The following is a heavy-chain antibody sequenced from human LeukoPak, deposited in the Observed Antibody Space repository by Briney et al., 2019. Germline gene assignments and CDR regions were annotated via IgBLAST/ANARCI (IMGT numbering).Heavy chain of an antibody. Sequence: SETLSLTCAVYGGSFSGYYWSWIRQPPGKGLEWIGEINHSGSTNYNPSLKSRVTISVDTSKNQFSLKLSSVTAADTAVYYCARDPDYGDYVRVEYYYMDVWGKGTTVTVSS. V-gene: IGHV4-34*01. CDR1: GGSFSGYY. D-gene: IGHD4-17*01. CDR3: ARDPDYGDYVRVEYYYMDV. J-gene: IGHJ6*03. CDR2: INHSGST.